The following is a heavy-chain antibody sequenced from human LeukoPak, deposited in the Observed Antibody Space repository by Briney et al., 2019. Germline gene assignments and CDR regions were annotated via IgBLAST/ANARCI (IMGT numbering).Heavy chain of an antibody. D-gene: IGHD5-12*01. CDR2: ISGGGGSI. J-gene: IGHJ4*02. Sequence: GGSLRLSCAASGFTFSSYAMSWGRQAPGKGLGWVSAISGGGGSIHYVDSVKGRFTISRDDSKKTLYLQMNRLRAEDTAVYYCAKDMIYSSWHSPFDSWGQGTLVTVSS. CDR3: AKDMIYSSWHSPFDS. V-gene: IGHV3-23*01. CDR1: GFTFSSYA.